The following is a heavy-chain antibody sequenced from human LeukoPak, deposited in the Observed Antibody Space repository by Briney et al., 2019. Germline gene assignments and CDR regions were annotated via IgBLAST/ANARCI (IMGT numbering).Heavy chain of an antibody. J-gene: IGHJ4*02. D-gene: IGHD4-17*01. CDR1: GYDFNLYA. Sequence: GASVKVSCKASGYDFNLYAMNWVRQAPGQGLEWMGWINTKRGNPTYARDFTGRFVFSFDSSLSSAYLEITNLRPDDTAIYYCVRAVTTRLFYFDYWGQGTQVTVSS. CDR3: VRAVTTRLFYFDY. V-gene: IGHV7-4-1*02. CDR2: INTKRGNP.